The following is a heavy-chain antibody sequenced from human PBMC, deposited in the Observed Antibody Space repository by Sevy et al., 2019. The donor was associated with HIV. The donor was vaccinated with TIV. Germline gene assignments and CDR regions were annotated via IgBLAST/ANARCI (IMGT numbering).Heavy chain of an antibody. CDR1: GGTFSDFG. J-gene: IGHJ4*02. V-gene: IGHV1-69*13. CDR2: IIPIFGTP. CDR3: ATSGTTGTTSHFGY. Sequence: SSVKVSCKASGGTFSDFGFHWVRQAPGQGLEWMGGIIPIFGTPNYAQQFLGRVTIIADESTSPVNMELNRLTSDYTAVYYCATSGTTGTTSHFGYWGQGTLVTVSS. D-gene: IGHD1-1*01.